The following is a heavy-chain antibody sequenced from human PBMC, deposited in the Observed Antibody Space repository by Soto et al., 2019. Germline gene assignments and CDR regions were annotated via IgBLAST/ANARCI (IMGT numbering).Heavy chain of an antibody. CDR1: GDSVSSKSAA. CDR3: ARDRGSIAAD. CDR2: TYYRSKWYI. V-gene: IGHV6-1*01. J-gene: IGHJ4*02. Sequence: KQSQTLSLTCAISGDSVSSKSAAWNWIRQSPSRGLEWLGRTYYRSKWYIDYAVSMKSRITISPDTSKNQFSLHLYSVTPEDTAVYHCARDRGSIAADWGQGTLVTVSS. D-gene: IGHD3-16*01.